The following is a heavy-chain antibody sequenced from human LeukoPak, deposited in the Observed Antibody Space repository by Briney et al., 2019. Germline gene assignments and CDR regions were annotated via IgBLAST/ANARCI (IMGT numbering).Heavy chain of an antibody. V-gene: IGHV4-59*01. CDR1: GGSISSYY. CDR3: ARFGQRITIFGVVISWFDP. CDR2: IYYSGST. D-gene: IGHD3-3*01. Sequence: SETLSLTCTVSGGSISSYYWSWIRQPPGKGLEWLGYIYYSGSTNYNPSLKSRVTISVDTSKNQFSLKLSSVTAADTAVYYCARFGQRITIFGVVISWFDPWGQGTLVTVSS. J-gene: IGHJ5*02.